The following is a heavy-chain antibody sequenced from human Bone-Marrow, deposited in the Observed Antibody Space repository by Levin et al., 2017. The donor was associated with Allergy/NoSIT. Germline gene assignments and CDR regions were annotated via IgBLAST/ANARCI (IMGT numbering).Heavy chain of an antibody. D-gene: IGHD3-10*01. J-gene: IGHJ3*02. CDR2: ISSSSSYI. CDR1: GFTFSSYS. V-gene: IGHV3-21*01. CDR3: ARDHVSGAGAFDI. Sequence: GASVKVSCAASGFTFSSYSMNWVRQAPGKGLEWVSSISSSSSYIYYADSVKGRFTISRDNAKNSLYLQMNSLRAEDTAVYYCARDHVSGAGAFDIWGQGTMVTVSS.